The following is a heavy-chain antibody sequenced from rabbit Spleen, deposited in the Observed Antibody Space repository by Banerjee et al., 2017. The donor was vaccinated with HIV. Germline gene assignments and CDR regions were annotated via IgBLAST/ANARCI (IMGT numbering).Heavy chain of an antibody. D-gene: IGHD1-1*01. V-gene: IGHV1S45*01. CDR1: GIDFSSNW. CDR2: IDTRDGDT. Sequence: QQQLEESGGGLVQPGGTLTLTCKASGIDFSSNWICWVRQAPGKGLEWIACIDTRDGDTDYANWPKGRFTISKTSSTTVTLQMTSLTAADTATYFCARNYVNAFDPWGPGTLVTVS. CDR3: ARNYVNAFDP. J-gene: IGHJ2*01.